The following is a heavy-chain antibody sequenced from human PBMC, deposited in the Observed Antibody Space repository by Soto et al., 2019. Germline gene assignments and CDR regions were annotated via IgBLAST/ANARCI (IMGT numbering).Heavy chain of an antibody. J-gene: IGHJ4*02. Sequence: GGSLRLSCAASGFTFDDYAMHWVRQAPGKGLEWVSGISWNSGSIGYADSVKGRFTISRDNAKNSLYLQMNSLRAEDTALYYCAKDLGATVTSSDYWGQGTLVTVSS. CDR2: ISWNSGSI. V-gene: IGHV3-9*01. CDR1: GFTFDDYA. D-gene: IGHD4-17*01. CDR3: AKDLGATVTSSDY.